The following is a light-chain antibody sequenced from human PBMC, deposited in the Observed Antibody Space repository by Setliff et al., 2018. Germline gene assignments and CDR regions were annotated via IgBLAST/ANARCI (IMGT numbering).Light chain of an antibody. J-gene: IGLJ2*01. CDR3: LSYTSETTHAL. V-gene: IGLV2-14*01. CDR1: NSDVGGYNY. Sequence: QSVLTQPASVSGSPGQSIAISCAGSNSDVGGYNYVSWYQQHPNKAPKLIIYEDTKRPSGVSDRFSGSKSGNTASLTISGLQADDEADYYCLSYTSETTHALFAGGTK. CDR2: EDT.